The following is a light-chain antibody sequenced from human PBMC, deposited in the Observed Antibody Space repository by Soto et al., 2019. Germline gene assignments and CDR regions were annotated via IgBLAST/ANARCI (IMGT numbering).Light chain of an antibody. V-gene: IGLV1-44*01. CDR2: NNN. J-gene: IGLJ2*01. CDR3: AAWDDSLNGVV. CDR1: HSNIGSNI. Sequence: QSVLTQPPSASGTPGQRVTISCSGGHSNIGSNIVNWYQQLPGTAPKLLIYNNNQRPSGVPDRFSGSRSDISASLAISGLQSEDEADYYCAAWDDSLNGVVFGGGTQLTVL.